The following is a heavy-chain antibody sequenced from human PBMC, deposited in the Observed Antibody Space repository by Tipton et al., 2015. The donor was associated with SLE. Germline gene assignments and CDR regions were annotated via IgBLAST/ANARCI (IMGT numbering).Heavy chain of an antibody. CDR2: IYNSGST. D-gene: IGHD3-22*01. CDR3: PIYYHDSTGLHWFDP. V-gene: IGHV4-59*03. CDR1: GGSISRYY. Sequence: TLSLTCTVSGGSISRYYWSWIRQPPGKGLEWIGYIYNSGSTHYNPSLKSRVTISLDTTKSQFSLRLSSVTAADTAVYYCPIYYHDSTGLHWFDPWGQGTLVTVSS. J-gene: IGHJ5*02.